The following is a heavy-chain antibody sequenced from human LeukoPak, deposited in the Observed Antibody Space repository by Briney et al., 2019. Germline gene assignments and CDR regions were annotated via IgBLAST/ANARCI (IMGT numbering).Heavy chain of an antibody. V-gene: IGHV4-31*03. CDR1: GVSITSGGYY. D-gene: IGHD4-11*01. CDR3: ARGPVRDYSNY. Sequence: PSETLSLTCTVSGVSITSGGYYWSWIRQHPGKGLEWLGYIYYSGSTYYNPSLKSRLTISLDTSKNHFSLRLTSVTAADTAVYYCARGPVRDYSNYWGQGTLVTVSS. J-gene: IGHJ4*02. CDR2: IYYSGST.